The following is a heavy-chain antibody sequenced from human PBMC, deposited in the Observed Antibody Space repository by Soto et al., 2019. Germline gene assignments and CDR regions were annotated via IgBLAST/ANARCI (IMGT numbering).Heavy chain of an antibody. CDR3: ARRVNAFYDFWSGKHNNYYGMDV. J-gene: IGHJ6*02. CDR1: GGSFCGYY. CDR2: INHSGST. D-gene: IGHD3-3*01. Sequence: QVQLQQWGAGLLKPSETLSLTCAVYGGSFCGYYWSWIRQPPGKGLEWIGEINHSGSTNYNPSLKSRVTISVDTSKNQFSLKLSSVTAADTAVYYCARRVNAFYDFWSGKHNNYYGMDVWGQGTTVTVSS. V-gene: IGHV4-34*01.